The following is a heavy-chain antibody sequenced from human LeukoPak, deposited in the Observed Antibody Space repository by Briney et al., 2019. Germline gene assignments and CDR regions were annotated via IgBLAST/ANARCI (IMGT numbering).Heavy chain of an antibody. J-gene: IGHJ6*03. CDR1: GGSIRSYY. Sequence: SETLSLTCTVSGGSIRSYYWSWIRQPPGKGLEWIGYIYYSGSTDYNPSLKSRVTISVDTSKNQFSLKLSSVTAADTAVYYCARVATQLGYCSSTSCYLGDYYYYYYMDVWGKGTTVTVSS. CDR2: IYYSGST. V-gene: IGHV4-59*01. D-gene: IGHD2-2*01. CDR3: ARVATQLGYCSSTSCYLGDYYYYYYMDV.